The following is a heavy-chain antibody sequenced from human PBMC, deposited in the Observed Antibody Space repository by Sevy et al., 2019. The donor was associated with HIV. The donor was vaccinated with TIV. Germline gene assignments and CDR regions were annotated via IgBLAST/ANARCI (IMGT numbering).Heavy chain of an antibody. CDR2: IYRSGST. CDR1: GGSISSSNW. V-gene: IGHV4-4*02. D-gene: IGHD5-12*01. J-gene: IGHJ4*02. Sequence: SETLSLTCAVSGGSISSSNWWSWVRQPPGKGPEWIGEIYRSGSTNYNPSLKSRVTISVDKSKNQFSLKLSSVTAADTAVYYCARDRDGYNYPGYWGQGTLVTVSS. CDR3: ARDRDGYNYPGY.